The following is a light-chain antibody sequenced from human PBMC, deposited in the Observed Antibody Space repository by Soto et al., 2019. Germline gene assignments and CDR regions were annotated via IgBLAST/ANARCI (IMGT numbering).Light chain of an antibody. J-gene: IGKJ4*01. Sequence: DVVLTQTPRSLSVTPGQPASISCKSRQSLLYSDGRTYVYWYLQKPGQPPQLLIHEVSNRFSGVPDRFSGCGSGTDFTLKISRVEAEDVGVYYCMQSIQLPITFGGGTNVEIK. CDR3: MQSIQLPIT. CDR1: QSLLYSDGRTY. CDR2: EVS. V-gene: IGKV2D-29*01.